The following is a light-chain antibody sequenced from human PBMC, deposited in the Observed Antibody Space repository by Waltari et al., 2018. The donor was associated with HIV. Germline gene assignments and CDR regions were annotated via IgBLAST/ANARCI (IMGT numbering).Light chain of an antibody. CDR1: QNIDNF. Sequence: DIQMTQSPSSLSASVGDRVTITCRASQNIDNFLTWYQQKPGKAPTLLISGTSAFQSGVPSRFTASGSGTDFTLTINSLQPEDFATYFCLQGYSTHLTFGPGTKVDIK. CDR2: GTS. J-gene: IGKJ3*01. CDR3: LQGYSTHLT. V-gene: IGKV1-39*01.